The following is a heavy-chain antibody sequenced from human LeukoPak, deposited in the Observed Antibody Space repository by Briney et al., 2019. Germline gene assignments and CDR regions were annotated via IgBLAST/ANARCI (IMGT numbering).Heavy chain of an antibody. J-gene: IGHJ4*01. Sequence: GGSLRLSCVASGFSFSTYWMSWPRQVPGKGLEWVANIKQDGSEKNYVDSAKGRFTISRDNAKKSLYLQLNSLRAEDTAVYYCARGGGSPDYWGHGTLVTVSS. CDR3: ARGGGSPDY. CDR1: GFSFSTYW. D-gene: IGHD5-12*01. V-gene: IGHV3-7*05. CDR2: IKQDGSEK.